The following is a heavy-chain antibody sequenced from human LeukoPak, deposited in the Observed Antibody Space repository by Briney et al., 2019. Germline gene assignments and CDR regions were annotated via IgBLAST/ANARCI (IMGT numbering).Heavy chain of an antibody. CDR3: AKEKSTSYYYYGMDV. CDR1: GFTFDDYA. D-gene: IGHD1-26*01. Sequence: GRSLRLSCAASGFTFDDYAMHWVRQAPGKGLEWVSGISWNSGSIGYADSVKGRFTISRDNAKNSLYLQMNSLRAEDTALYYCAKEKSTSYYYYGMDVWGQGTTVTVSS. J-gene: IGHJ6*02. CDR2: ISWNSGSI. V-gene: IGHV3-9*01.